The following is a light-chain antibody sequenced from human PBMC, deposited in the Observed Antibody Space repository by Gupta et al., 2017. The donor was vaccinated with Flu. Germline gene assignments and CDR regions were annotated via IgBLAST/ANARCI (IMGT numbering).Light chain of an antibody. CDR3: QQYGSAQGLT. CDR1: QSVSSSY. CDR2: GAS. J-gene: IGKJ4*01. Sequence: IVLTQSPGTLSLSPGERATLSCRASQSVSSSYLAWYQQKPGQAPRLLIYGASSRATGIPDRFSGSGSGTDFTLTISRLEPEDCAVYYCQQYGSAQGLTFGGGTKVEIK. V-gene: IGKV3-20*01.